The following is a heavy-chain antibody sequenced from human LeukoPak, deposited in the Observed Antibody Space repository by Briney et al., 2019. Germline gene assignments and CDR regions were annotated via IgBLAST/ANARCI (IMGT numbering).Heavy chain of an antibody. CDR1: GFTFSSYW. D-gene: IGHD3-10*01. Sequence: PGGSLRLSCAASGFTFSSYWMSWVRQAPGKGLEWVANIKQDGSEKTYVDSVRGRFTISRDNAKNSLYMQMNSLRGEDTAVYYCAVNSNSGTYPTWGQGTLVTASS. CDR3: AVNSNSGTYPT. CDR2: IKQDGSEK. V-gene: IGHV3-7*01. J-gene: IGHJ5*02.